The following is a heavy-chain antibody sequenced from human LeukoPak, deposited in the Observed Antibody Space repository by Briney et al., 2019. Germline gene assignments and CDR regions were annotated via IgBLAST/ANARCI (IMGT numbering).Heavy chain of an antibody. Sequence: PSEPLSLTCPVSGGSVSSGSYYWSWIRPPPGKGLEWIGYIYYSGSTNYNPSLKSRVTISVDTSKNQFSLKLSSVTAADTAVYYCARVKGGSPVSSGWHLFDYWGQGTLVTVSS. CDR3: ARVKGGSPVSSGWHLFDY. V-gene: IGHV4-61*01. CDR1: GGSVSSGSYY. J-gene: IGHJ4*02. CDR2: IYYSGST. D-gene: IGHD6-19*01.